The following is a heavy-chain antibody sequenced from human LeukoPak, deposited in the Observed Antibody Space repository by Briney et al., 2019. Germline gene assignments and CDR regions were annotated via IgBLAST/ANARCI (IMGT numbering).Heavy chain of an antibody. J-gene: IGHJ4*02. CDR2: IYSGGST. CDR3: ARMTTVTAGSFDY. D-gene: IGHD4-17*01. CDR1: GFTVSSNY. V-gene: IGHV3-53*01. Sequence: PGGSLRLSCAASGFTVSSNYMSWVRQAPGKGLEWVSVIYSGGSTYYADSVKGRFTISRDNSKNTLYLQMNSLRAEDTAVYYCARMTTVTAGSFDYWGQGTLVTVSS.